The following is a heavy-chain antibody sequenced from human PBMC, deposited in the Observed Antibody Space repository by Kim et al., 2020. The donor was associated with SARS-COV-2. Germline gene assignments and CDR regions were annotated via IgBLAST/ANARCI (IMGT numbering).Heavy chain of an antibody. J-gene: IGHJ6*02. CDR2: IYYSGST. D-gene: IGHD2-21*02. CDR1: GGSISSSSYY. CDR3: ARQPIVVVTATLYYYYYYGMDV. Sequence: SETLSLTCTVSGGSISSSSYYWGWIRQPPGKGLEWIGSIYYSGSTYYNPSLKSRVTISVDTSKNQFSLKLSSVTAADTAVYYCARQPIVVVTATLYYYYYYGMDVWGQGTTVTVSS. V-gene: IGHV4-39*01.